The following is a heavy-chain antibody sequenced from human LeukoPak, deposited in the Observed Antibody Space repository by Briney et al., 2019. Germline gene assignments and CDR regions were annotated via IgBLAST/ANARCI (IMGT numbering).Heavy chain of an antibody. V-gene: IGHV4-39*07. CDR1: GGSISSSSYY. J-gene: IGHJ6*02. Sequence: SETLSLTCTVSGGSISSSSYYWGWIRQPPGKGLEWIGSIYYSGSTYYNPSLKSRVTISVDTSKNQFSLKLSSVTAADTAVYYCAGFLRTYNYGMDVWGQGTTVTVSS. CDR3: AGFLRTYNYGMDV. CDR2: IYYSGST.